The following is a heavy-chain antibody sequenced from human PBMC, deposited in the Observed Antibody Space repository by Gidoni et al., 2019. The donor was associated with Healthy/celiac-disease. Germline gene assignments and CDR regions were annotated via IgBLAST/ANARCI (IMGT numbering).Heavy chain of an antibody. Sequence: EVQLLESGGGLVQPGGSLRLSCAASGFTFSSYAMRWVRQAPGKGLEWGSAISGSGGSTYYADSVKGRFTISRDNSKNTLYLQMNSLRAEDTAVYYCAKPNYDFWSGSWYYFDYWGQGTLVTVSS. CDR2: ISGSGGST. CDR1: GFTFSSYA. J-gene: IGHJ4*02. D-gene: IGHD3-3*01. CDR3: AKPNYDFWSGSWYYFDY. V-gene: IGHV3-23*01.